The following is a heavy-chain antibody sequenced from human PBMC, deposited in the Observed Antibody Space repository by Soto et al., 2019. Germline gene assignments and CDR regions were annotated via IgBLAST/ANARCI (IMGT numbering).Heavy chain of an antibody. CDR1: GGSISSGGYY. CDR2: IYYSGST. D-gene: IGHD3-22*01. Sequence: QVQLQESGPGLVKPSQTLSLTCTVSGGSISSGGYYWRWIRQHPGKGLEWIGYIYYSGSTYYNPSLKSRVTISVDTSKNQFSLKLSSVTAADTAVYYCARAGVVTKHLDYWGQGTLVTVSS. CDR3: ARAGVVTKHLDY. J-gene: IGHJ4*02. V-gene: IGHV4-31*03.